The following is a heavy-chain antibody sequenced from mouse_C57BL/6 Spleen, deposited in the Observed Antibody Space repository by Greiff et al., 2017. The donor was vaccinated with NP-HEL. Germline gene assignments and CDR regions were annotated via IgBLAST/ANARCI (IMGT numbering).Heavy chain of an antibody. CDR1: GYTFTSYW. J-gene: IGHJ2*01. D-gene: IGHD2-3*01. V-gene: IGHV1-69*01. CDR2: IDPSDSYT. CDR3: ARGGYSTGGPFDY. Sequence: QVQLQQPGAELVMPGASVKMSCKASGYTFTSYWMHWVKQRPGQGLEWIGEIDPSDSYTNYNQKFKGKSTLTVDKSSSTAYMQLSSLTSEDSAVYYCARGGYSTGGPFDYWGQGTTLTVSS.